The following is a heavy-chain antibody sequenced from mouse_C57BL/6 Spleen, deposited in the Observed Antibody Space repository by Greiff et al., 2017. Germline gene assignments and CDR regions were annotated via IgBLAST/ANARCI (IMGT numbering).Heavy chain of an antibody. J-gene: IGHJ4*01. CDR2: ISSGSSTI. V-gene: IGHV5-17*01. Sequence: EVKLVESGGGLVKPGGSLKLSCAASGFTFSDYGMHWVRQAPEKGPEWVAYISSGSSTIYYADTVKGRFTISRDNTKNTLFLQMTSLRSEDTAMYYCARERGDAMDYWGQGTSVTVSS. CDR3: ARERGDAMDY. CDR1: GFTFSDYG.